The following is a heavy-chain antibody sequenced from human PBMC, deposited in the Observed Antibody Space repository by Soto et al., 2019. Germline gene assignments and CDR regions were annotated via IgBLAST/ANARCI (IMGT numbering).Heavy chain of an antibody. CDR3: ARGLRALGSTSRRAFDI. V-gene: IGHV1-18*01. CDR2: ISAYNGNT. CDR1: GYTFTSYG. Sequence: QVQLVQSGAEVKKPGASVKVSCKASGYTFTSYGISWVRQAPGQGLEWMGWISAYNGNTNYAQKLQGRVTMTTDTSTSTAYRELRSLRSDDTAVYYCARGLRALGSTSRRAFDIWGQGTMVTVSS. J-gene: IGHJ3*02. D-gene: IGHD2-2*01.